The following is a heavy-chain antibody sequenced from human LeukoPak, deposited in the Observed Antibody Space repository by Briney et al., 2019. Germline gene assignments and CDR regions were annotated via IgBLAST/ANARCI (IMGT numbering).Heavy chain of an antibody. D-gene: IGHD3-3*01. CDR3: AKLRFLEWSDAFDI. CDR1: GFTFSSYG. V-gene: IGHV3-74*01. CDR2: IDTDGSST. Sequence: GGSLRLSCAASGFTFSSYGMHWVRQAPGKGLVWVSRIDTDGSSTRYADSVKGRFTISRDNAENTLYLQMNSLRAEDTAVYYCAKLRFLEWSDAFDIWGQGTMVTVSS. J-gene: IGHJ3*02.